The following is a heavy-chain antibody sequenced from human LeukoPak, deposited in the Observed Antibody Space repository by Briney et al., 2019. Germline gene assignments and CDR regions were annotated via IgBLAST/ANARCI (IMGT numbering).Heavy chain of an antibody. J-gene: IGHJ6*03. D-gene: IGHD3-10*01. V-gene: IGHV4-59*01. CDR1: GGSISSYY. CDR2: IYYSGNT. CDR3: ERKGRFGKTEYYYYYMDV. Sequence: PSETLSLTCTVSGGSISSYYWSWIRQPPGKGLEWIGYIYYSGNTNYNPSLKSRVTISVDTSKNQFSLKLSSVTAADTAVYYCERKGRFGKTEYYYYYMDVWGKGTTVTVSS.